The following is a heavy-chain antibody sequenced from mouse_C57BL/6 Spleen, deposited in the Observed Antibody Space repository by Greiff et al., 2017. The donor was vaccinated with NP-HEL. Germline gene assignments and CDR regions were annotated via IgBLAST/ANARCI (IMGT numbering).Heavy chain of an antibody. J-gene: IGHJ1*03. CDR1: GFTFSDYY. V-gene: IGHV5-12*01. CDR3: AKRNDYGSSYWYFDV. Sequence: DVMLVESGGGLVQPGGSLKLSCAASGFTFSDYYMYWVRQTPEKRLEWVAYISNGGGSTYYPDTVKGRYTISRDNAKNTPYLQMSRLKSEDTAMYSGAKRNDYGSSYWYFDVWGTGTTVTVSS. D-gene: IGHD1-1*01. CDR2: ISNGGGST.